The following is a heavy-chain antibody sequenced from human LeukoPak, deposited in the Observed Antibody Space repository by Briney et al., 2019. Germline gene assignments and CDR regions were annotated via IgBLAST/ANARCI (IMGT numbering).Heavy chain of an antibody. CDR1: GGTFSSYA. Sequence: VASVKVSCKASGGTFSSYAISWVRQAPGQGLEWMGGIIPIFGTADYAQKFQGRVTITADESTSTAYMELSSLRSDDTAVYYCARGGVSSGSYYKTLLGFDYWGQGTLVTVSS. D-gene: IGHD3-10*01. V-gene: IGHV1-69*13. CDR2: IIPIFGTA. J-gene: IGHJ4*02. CDR3: ARGGVSSGSYYKTLLGFDY.